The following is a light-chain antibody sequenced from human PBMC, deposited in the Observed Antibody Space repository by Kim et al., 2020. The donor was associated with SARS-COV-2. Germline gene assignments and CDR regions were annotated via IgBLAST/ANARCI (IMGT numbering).Light chain of an antibody. Sequence: PGEGAIRACRASQGIGISLGWYQHKPGQAPRLLIYDAAIRAAGIPDRFSGSGSGTDFTLTIGSLEPEDFAVYYCQQRNNWPPAVTFGGGTKVDIK. CDR2: DAA. CDR1: QGIGIS. J-gene: IGKJ4*01. V-gene: IGKV3-11*01. CDR3: QQRNNWPPAVT.